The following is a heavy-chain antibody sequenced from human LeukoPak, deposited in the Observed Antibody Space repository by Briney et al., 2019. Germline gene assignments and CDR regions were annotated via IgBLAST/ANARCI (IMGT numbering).Heavy chain of an antibody. CDR2: ISSSSSYI. V-gene: IGHV3-21*01. Sequence: GGSLRLSCAASGFTFSSYSMNWVRQAPGKGLEWVSSISSSSSYIYYADSVKGRFTISRDNAKNSLYLQMDSLRAEDTAVYYCARAPVLRYFDWVDLGVFDYWGPGTLVTVSS. D-gene: IGHD3-9*01. CDR1: GFTFSSYS. CDR3: ARAPVLRYFDWVDLGVFDY. J-gene: IGHJ4*02.